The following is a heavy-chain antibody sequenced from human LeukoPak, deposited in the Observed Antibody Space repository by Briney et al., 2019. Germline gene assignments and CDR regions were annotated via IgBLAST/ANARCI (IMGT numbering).Heavy chain of an antibody. CDR1: GGSISSYY. D-gene: IGHD1-26*01. V-gene: IGHV4-4*07. Sequence: SETLSLTCTVSGGSISSYYWSWIRQPAGKGLEWIGRIYTTGSTNYNPSPMSGVTMSVDTSKNQFSLTQSYVPAADTAVYYCARVVGTSGSYRYNWFDPWGQGTLVTVSS. J-gene: IGHJ5*02. CDR3: ARVVGTSGSYRYNWFDP. CDR2: IYTTGST.